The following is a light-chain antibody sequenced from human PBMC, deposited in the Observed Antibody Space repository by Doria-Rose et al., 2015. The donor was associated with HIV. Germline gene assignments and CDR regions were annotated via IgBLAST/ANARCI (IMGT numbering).Light chain of an antibody. CDR1: RSVSSSY. J-gene: IGKJ2*01. CDR3: QQYGSSPPYT. CDR2: GAS. Sequence: PGTLSLSPGESATLSCRASRSVSSSYLAWYQQKPGQAPGLLIYGASSRATGIPDRFSGSGSGTDFTLTISRLEPEDFAVYYCQQYGSSPPYTFGQGTKLEI. V-gene: IGKV3-20*01.